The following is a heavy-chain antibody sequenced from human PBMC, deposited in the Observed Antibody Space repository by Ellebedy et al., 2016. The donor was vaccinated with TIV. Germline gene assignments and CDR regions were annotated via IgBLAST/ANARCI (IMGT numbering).Heavy chain of an antibody. CDR3: ASPHEREMATITAPYDY. V-gene: IGHV1-18*04. J-gene: IGHJ4*02. D-gene: IGHD5-24*01. CDR2: VIPSNGKT. CDR1: GYTFSSNR. Sequence: AASVQVSCKASGYTFSSNRISWVRQAPGQGLEWMGWVIPSNGKTTYAKKLQGRVTMTTDTSTSTAYMELTSLRSDDTAVYYCASPHEREMATITAPYDYWGQGTLVTVSS.